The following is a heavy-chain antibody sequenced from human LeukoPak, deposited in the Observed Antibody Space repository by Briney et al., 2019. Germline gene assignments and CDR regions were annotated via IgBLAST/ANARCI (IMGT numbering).Heavy chain of an antibody. V-gene: IGHV1-2*02. CDR1: GYTFTGYY. J-gene: IGHJ4*02. CDR3: ARERDKYYYGSGSYYNRGYLGY. CDR2: INPNSGGT. Sequence: GASVKVSCKASGYTFTGYYMHWVRQAPGQGLEWMGWINPNSGGTNYAQKFQGRVTMTRDTSISTAYMELSRLRSDDTAVYYCARERDKYYYGSGSYYNRGYLGYWGQGTLVTVS. D-gene: IGHD3-10*01.